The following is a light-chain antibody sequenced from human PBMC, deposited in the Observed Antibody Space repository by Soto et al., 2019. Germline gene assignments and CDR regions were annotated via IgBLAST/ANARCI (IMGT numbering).Light chain of an antibody. Sequence: QSALTQPPSASGSPGQSVTISCAGTSSDIGAYNFVSWYQQHPGKVPKLIIHEVTRRPSGVPDRFSASKSGNTASLTVSGLQAEDEADYYCSSHGGANNFYVFGTGTKVTVL. CDR2: EVT. CDR1: SSDIGAYNF. J-gene: IGLJ1*01. CDR3: SSHGGANNFYV. V-gene: IGLV2-8*01.